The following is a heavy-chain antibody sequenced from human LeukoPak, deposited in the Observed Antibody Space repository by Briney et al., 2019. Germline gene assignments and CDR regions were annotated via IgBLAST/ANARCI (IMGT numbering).Heavy chain of an antibody. J-gene: IGHJ4*02. D-gene: IGHD4-17*01. Sequence: ASVKVSCKASGYTFTGYYLHWVRQAPGQGLEWMGWINPNSGGTNYAQKFQGRVTMTRDTSISTAYMELSRLRSDDTAVYYCATQYGDYVYYFDYWGQGTLVTVSS. CDR2: INPNSGGT. CDR3: ATQYGDYVYYFDY. V-gene: IGHV1-2*02. CDR1: GYTFTGYY.